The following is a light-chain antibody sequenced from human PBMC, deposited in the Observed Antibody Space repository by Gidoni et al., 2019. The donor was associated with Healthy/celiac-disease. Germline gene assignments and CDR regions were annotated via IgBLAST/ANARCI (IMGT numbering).Light chain of an antibody. J-gene: IGKJ1*01. Sequence: EIVMTQSPATLSVSPGERATLSCRASQSVSSNLAWYQQTPGQAPRLLIYGASTSATGIPARFSCSVSGTEFNLTISSLHSEDFAVYYCQQYNNWPSSFGQGTKVEIK. CDR3: QQYNNWPSS. V-gene: IGKV3-15*01. CDR1: QSVSSN. CDR2: GAS.